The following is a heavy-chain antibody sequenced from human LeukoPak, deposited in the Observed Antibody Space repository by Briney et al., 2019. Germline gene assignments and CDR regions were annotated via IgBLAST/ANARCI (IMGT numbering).Heavy chain of an antibody. Sequence: SETLSLTCTVSGGSMSSYYWIWIRQPPGKGLEWIGYIYYTGSINYNPSLKSRVTIAVDTSKNQFSLKLSSVTAADTAVYYCARAGAGNEYVGLFDYWGQGTLVTVSS. CDR1: GGSMSSYY. V-gene: IGHV4-59*01. J-gene: IGHJ4*02. CDR3: ARAGAGNEYVGLFDY. D-gene: IGHD3-16*01. CDR2: IYYTGSI.